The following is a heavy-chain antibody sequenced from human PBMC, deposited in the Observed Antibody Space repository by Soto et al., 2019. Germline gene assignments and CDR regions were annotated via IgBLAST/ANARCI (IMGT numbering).Heavy chain of an antibody. CDR2: ISYDGSDK. D-gene: IGHD3-22*01. V-gene: IGHV3-30-3*01. J-gene: IGHJ4*02. Sequence: PGGSLSLSGPASGFTSSSYLIHWFRQAQARGLRWVAIISYDGSDKDYADSVKGRFTISRDNSRNTLFLQMNSLRAEDTAVYYCARDYYKYYDSSGYYRSPAYWGQGTLVTVSS. CDR3: ARDYYKYYDSSGYYRSPAY. CDR1: GFTSSSYL.